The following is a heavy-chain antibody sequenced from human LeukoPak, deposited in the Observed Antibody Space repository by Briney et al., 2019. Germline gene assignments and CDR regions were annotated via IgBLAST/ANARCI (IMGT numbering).Heavy chain of an antibody. Sequence: SETLSLTCAVSGYSISNGYYWVWIRQPPGRGLVWIGSLYHSDSAYYNTPLRSRVFMSVDTSKNQFSLTLSFVTAADTAVYYCARQHDSYYYYYIDVWGSGTTVTVSS. CDR3: ARQHDSYYYYYIDV. V-gene: IGHV4-38-2*01. J-gene: IGHJ6*03. CDR2: LYHSDSA. CDR1: GYSISNGYY.